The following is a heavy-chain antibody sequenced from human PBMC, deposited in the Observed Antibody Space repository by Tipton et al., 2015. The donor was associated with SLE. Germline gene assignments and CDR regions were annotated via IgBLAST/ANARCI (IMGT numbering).Heavy chain of an antibody. J-gene: IGHJ4*02. CDR3: ARGGGYDILTGYYDY. CDR2: INHSGST. V-gene: IGHV4-34*01. D-gene: IGHD3-9*01. Sequence: TLSLTCAVYGGSFSGYYWSWIRQPPGKGLEWIGEINHSGSTNYNPSLKSRVTISVDTSKNQFSLKLSSVTAADTAVCYCARGGGYDILTGYYDYWGQGTLVTVSS. CDR1: GGSFSGYY.